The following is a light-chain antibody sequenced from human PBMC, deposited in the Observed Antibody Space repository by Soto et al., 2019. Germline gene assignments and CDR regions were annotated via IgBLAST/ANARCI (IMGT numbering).Light chain of an antibody. CDR1: SGDVGSYSH. V-gene: IGLV2-23*01. Sequence: QSALTQPASVSGSPGQSITIACTGTSGDVGSYSHVSWYKQHPGKAPRLIIYEGSKRPSGVSHRFSASRSDKTASLTFSGLQAEDEAAYYCGSYALSSSYVFGTGTKVTVL. J-gene: IGLJ1*01. CDR3: GSYALSSSYV. CDR2: EGS.